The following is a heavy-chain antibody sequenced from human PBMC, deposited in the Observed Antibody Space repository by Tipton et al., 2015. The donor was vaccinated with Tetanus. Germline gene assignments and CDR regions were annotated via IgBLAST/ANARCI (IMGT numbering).Heavy chain of an antibody. D-gene: IGHD2/OR15-2a*01. Sequence: QLVQSGGGVVQPGRSLGLSCAASGFTFSSYGMHWVRQAPGKGLEWVAVIWYDGSNKYYADSVKGRFTISRDNSKNTLYLQMNSLRAEDTAVYYCAREKYGDAFDIWGQGTMVAVSS. J-gene: IGHJ3*02. CDR3: AREKYGDAFDI. CDR2: IWYDGSNK. V-gene: IGHV3-33*01. CDR1: GFTFSSYG.